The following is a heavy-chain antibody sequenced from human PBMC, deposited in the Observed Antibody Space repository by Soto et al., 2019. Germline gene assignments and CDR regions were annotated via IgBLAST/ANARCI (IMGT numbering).Heavy chain of an antibody. CDR2: INHGGIT. CDR1: GGSFNDYY. CDR3: ATYYGSGGFFY. Sequence: SETLSLTGAVYGGSFNDYYWSWIRQSPGKGLEWIGEINHGGITNYNPSLKSRVTISVDTSKNQFSLKVNSVTAADTAVYYCATYYGSGGFFYWGQGALVTVSS. J-gene: IGHJ4*02. D-gene: IGHD3-10*01. V-gene: IGHV4-34*01.